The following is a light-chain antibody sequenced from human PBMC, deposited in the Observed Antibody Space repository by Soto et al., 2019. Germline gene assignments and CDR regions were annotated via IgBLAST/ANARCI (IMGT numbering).Light chain of an antibody. CDR2: SAS. J-gene: IGKJ4*01. CDR3: QQYKTWRFT. CDR1: QSVGST. V-gene: IGKV3-15*01. Sequence: EIVMTQSPATLSVSPGEGATLSCRASQSVGSTLAWYQQKPGQAPNLLIHSASTRATGIPARFSGSGSGTKLTLTIRSLEDDDFAVYYCQQYKTWRFTFRGGTKV.